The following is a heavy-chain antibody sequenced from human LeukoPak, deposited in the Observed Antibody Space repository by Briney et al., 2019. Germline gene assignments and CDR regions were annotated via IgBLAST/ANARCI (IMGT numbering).Heavy chain of an antibody. D-gene: IGHD6-19*01. Sequence: GGSLRLSCAASGFTVSSNYMGWVRQAPGKGLEWVSVIYSGGSTYYADSVKGRFTISRDNSKNTLYLQMNSLRAEDTAVYYCARGSSGWHRKSGDYWGQGTLVTVSS. CDR2: IYSGGST. CDR3: ARGSSGWHRKSGDY. J-gene: IGHJ4*02. V-gene: IGHV3-53*01. CDR1: GFTVSSNY.